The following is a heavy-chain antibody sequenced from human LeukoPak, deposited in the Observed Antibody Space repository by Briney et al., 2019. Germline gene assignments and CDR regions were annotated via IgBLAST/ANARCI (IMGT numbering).Heavy chain of an antibody. CDR3: AREREYSSSWYRLYYFDY. CDR2: INAGNGNT. CDR1: GYTFTSYA. J-gene: IGHJ4*02. V-gene: IGHV1-3*01. D-gene: IGHD6-13*01. Sequence: ASVKVSCKASGYTFTSYAMHWVRQAPGQRLEWMGWINAGNGNTKYSQKFQGRVTITRDTSASTAYMELSSLRSEDTAVYYCAREREYSSSWYRLYYFDYWGQGTLVTVSS.